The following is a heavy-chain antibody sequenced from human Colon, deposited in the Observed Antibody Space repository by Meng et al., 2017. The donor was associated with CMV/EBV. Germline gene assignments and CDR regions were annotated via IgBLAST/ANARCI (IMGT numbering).Heavy chain of an antibody. V-gene: IGHV3-73*01. D-gene: IGHD1-26*01. CDR1: GFTFSASD. CDR2: ITAKPNNYAT. Sequence: AASGFTFSASDIHWVRQASGKGLEWVGRITAKPNNYATAYAASVKGRFSVSRDDSKNTAYLQMNSLKTEDTAVYYCLGIVGPTGDNYWGQGTLVTVSS. CDR3: LGIVGPTGDNY. J-gene: IGHJ4*02.